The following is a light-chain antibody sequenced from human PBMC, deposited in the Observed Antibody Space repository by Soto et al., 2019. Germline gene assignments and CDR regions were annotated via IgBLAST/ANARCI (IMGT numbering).Light chain of an antibody. Sequence: QSVLTQPPSASGTPGQRVTISCSGSSSNIGNNYVYWYQKVPGTAPKLLIYRNNQRPSGVPDRFSGSRSGTSASLAISGLRSEDEADYYCAAWDDSLSGRGVFGGGTKLTVL. V-gene: IGLV1-47*01. CDR2: RNN. J-gene: IGLJ2*01. CDR1: SSNIGNNY. CDR3: AAWDDSLSGRGV.